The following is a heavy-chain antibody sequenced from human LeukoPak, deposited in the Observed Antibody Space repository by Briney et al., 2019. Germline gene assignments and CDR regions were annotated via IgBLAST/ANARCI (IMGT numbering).Heavy chain of an antibody. V-gene: IGHV1-24*01. CDR1: GYTLTELS. D-gene: IGHD3-10*01. Sequence: ASVKVSCKVSGYTLTELSMHWVRQAPGKGLEWMGGFDPEDGETIYVQKFQGRVTMTEDTSIDTAYMELSSLRSEDTAVYYCATVAPWFGESTWFDPWGQGTLVTVSS. J-gene: IGHJ5*02. CDR3: ATVAPWFGESTWFDP. CDR2: FDPEDGET.